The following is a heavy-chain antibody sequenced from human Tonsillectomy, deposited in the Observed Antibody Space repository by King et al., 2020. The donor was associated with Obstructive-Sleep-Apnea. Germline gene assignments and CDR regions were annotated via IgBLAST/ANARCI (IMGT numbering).Heavy chain of an antibody. Sequence: VQLVESGGGVVQPGGSLRLSCAASGFSFDDYTMHWVRHRPGKGLEWVSLISWDSYTTYYGDSVAGRFTISRDNSKSSLYLQMNSLRPDDTAFYFCAKDRTTVTTATGCYYFDSWGQGTLVTVSS. CDR2: ISWDSYTT. V-gene: IGHV3-43*01. J-gene: IGHJ4*02. D-gene: IGHD4-11*01. CDR1: GFSFDDYT. CDR3: AKDRTTVTTATGCYYFDS.